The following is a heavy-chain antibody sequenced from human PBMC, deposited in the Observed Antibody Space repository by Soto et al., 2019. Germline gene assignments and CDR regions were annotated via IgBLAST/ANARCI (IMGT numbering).Heavy chain of an antibody. Sequence: GGSLRLSCTASGFTFGDYAMSWFRQAPGKGLEWIGYIRGKAYGGTTEYAASVKGRHTISRDDSRSIAYLQMNNLKTEDTAVYYCVRTYNGDYIYYFDFWGQGTLVTVSS. CDR1: GFTFGDYA. CDR3: VRTYNGDYIYYFDF. J-gene: IGHJ4*02. CDR2: IRGKAYGGTT. D-gene: IGHD4-17*01. V-gene: IGHV3-49*03.